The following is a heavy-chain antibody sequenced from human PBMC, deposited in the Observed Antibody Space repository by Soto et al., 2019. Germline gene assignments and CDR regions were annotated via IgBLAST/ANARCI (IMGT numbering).Heavy chain of an antibody. CDR1: GYIFSDYA. J-gene: IGHJ6*02. CDR3: ARKPYSHYYGMDV. CDR2: IIPYNDNT. Sequence: QVQLVQSGVEVKKPGASVKVSCKASGYIFSDYAINWVRLAPGQGLEWMGWIIPYNDNTKYAENFQGRVTLTTDTSKNTVYMELRSLTPDDTGVYFCARKPYSHYYGMDVWGQGTSVTVSS. D-gene: IGHD2-21*01. V-gene: IGHV1-18*01.